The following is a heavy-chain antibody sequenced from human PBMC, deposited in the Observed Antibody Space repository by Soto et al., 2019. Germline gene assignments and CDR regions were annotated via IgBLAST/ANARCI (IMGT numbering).Heavy chain of an antibody. CDR3: ARGAWQWLATSAFDI. CDR1: GGTFSGYY. CDR2: MNHSGST. J-gene: IGHJ3*02. D-gene: IGHD6-19*01. Sequence: SETLSLTCAVYGGTFSGYYWSWISQPPGKGLEWIGEMNHSGSTNYNPSLKSRVTISVDTSKNQFSLKLSSVTAADTAVYYCARGAWQWLATSAFDIWGQGTMVTVSS. V-gene: IGHV4-34*01.